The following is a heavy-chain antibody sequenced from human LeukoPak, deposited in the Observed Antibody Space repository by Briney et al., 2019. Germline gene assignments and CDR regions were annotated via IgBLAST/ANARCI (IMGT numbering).Heavy chain of an antibody. CDR1: GFTLSNYA. V-gene: IGHV3-23*01. Sequence: GGSLRLSCVASGFTLSNYAMTWVRQAPGKGLEWVSAISGSGGSSYYADSVKGRFTISRDTSKNTLYLLMNSLRVEDTALYYCAKDQEYACSTANCYPDYWGQGTLVTVSS. CDR3: AKDQEYACSTANCYPDY. D-gene: IGHD2-2*01. J-gene: IGHJ4*02. CDR2: ISGSGGSS.